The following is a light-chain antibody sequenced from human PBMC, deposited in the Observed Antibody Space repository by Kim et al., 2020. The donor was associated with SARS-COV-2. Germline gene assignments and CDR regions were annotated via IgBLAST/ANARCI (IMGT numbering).Light chain of an antibody. CDR1: QSVSSNY. J-gene: IGKJ1*01. CDR3: QHYSSSPGT. CDR2: GAS. V-gene: IGKV3-20*01. Sequence: EIVLTQSPGTLSLSPGERATLSCRASQSVSSNYLAWYQQKPGQAPRLLIYGASSRATGIPDRFSDSGSGTDFTLTITRLEPEDFAVYYCQHYSSSPGTFGQGTQV.